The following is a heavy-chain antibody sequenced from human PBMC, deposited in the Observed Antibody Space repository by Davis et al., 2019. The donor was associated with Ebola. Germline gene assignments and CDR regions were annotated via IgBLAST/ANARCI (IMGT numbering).Heavy chain of an antibody. Sequence: PGGSLRLSCAASGFTFNRYWMSWVRQAPGKGLQWVANIKEDGSEKYYVDSVKGRFTISRDNAKNSLYLQMNSLRAEDTAVYYCARVGVPAALVPIDYYAMDVWGQGTTVTVSS. CDR3: ARVGVPAALVPIDYYAMDV. CDR1: GFTFNRYW. CDR2: IKEDGSEK. V-gene: IGHV3-7*03. D-gene: IGHD2-2*01. J-gene: IGHJ6*02.